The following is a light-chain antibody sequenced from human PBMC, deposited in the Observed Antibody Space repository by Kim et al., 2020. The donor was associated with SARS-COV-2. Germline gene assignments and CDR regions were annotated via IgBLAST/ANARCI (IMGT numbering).Light chain of an antibody. CDR3: QQYNNWPPWT. V-gene: IGKV3-15*01. CDR2: GAS. CDR1: QSVSSN. J-gene: IGKJ1*01. Sequence: SPVERATLTCRASQSVSSNLAWYQQKPGQAPRILIYGASTRATGIPARFSGSGSGTEFTLTISSLQSEDFAVYYCQQYNNWPPWTFGQGTKVDIK.